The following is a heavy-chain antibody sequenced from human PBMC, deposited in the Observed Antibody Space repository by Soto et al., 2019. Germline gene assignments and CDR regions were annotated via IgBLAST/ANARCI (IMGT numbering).Heavy chain of an antibody. J-gene: IGHJ4*02. Sequence: GGSLRLSCAASGFTFSSYWMHWVRQTAGKGLVWVSQINSDGSATRYADSVKGRFTISRDSAKNTVYLQMNSLRAEDTAVYYCATLNSFGSDYWGQGTLATVSS. CDR1: GFTFSSYW. CDR3: ATLNSFGSDY. D-gene: IGHD5-18*01. CDR2: INSDGSAT. V-gene: IGHV3-74*01.